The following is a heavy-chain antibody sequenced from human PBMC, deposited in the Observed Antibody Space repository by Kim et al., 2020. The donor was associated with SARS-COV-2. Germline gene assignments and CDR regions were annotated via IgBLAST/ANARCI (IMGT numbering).Heavy chain of an antibody. J-gene: IGHJ4*01. CDR2: ISYDGSNK. D-gene: IGHD2-2*01. Sequence: GWSLRLSCAASGFTFSSYGMHWVRQAPGKGLEWVAVISYDGSNKYYADSVKGRFTISRDNSKNTLYLQMNSLRAEDTAVYYCAKEYSPYCSSTSCTAFD. V-gene: IGHV3-30*18. CDR3: AKEYSPYCSSTSCTAFD. CDR1: GFTFSSYG.